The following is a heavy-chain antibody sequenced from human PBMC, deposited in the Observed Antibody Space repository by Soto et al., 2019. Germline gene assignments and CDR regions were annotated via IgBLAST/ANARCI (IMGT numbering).Heavy chain of an antibody. V-gene: IGHV3-53*01. CDR3: AKCIQVNWNYDAFHI. CDR1: GFTVSSNY. Sequence: EVQLVESGGGLIQPGGSLRLSCAASGFTVSSNYMTWVRQAPGKGLEWVSVIHSDGATYYADSVKGRFTISRDTSQNTLRLQMSSLRAEDTALYYCAKCIQVNWNYDAFHIWGQGTMVTVAS. CDR2: IHSDGAT. D-gene: IGHD1-7*01. J-gene: IGHJ3*02.